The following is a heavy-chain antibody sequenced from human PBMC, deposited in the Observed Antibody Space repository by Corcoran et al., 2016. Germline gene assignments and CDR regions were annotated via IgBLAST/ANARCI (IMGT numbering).Heavy chain of an antibody. CDR3: ARDRGNEQWLLLGWFDP. J-gene: IGHJ5*02. CDR2: ISSSSSYI. CDR1: GFTFSSYS. V-gene: IGHV3-21*01. D-gene: IGHD6-19*01. Sequence: EVQLVESGGGLVKPGGSLRLSCAASGFTFSSYSMNWVRQAPGKGLEWVSSISSSSSYIYYADSVKDRFTISRDNAKNSLYLQMNSLRAEDTAVYYCARDRGNEQWLLLGWFDPWGQGTLVTVSS.